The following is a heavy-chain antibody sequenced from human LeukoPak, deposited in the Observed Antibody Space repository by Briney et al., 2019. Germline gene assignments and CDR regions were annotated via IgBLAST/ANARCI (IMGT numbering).Heavy chain of an antibody. D-gene: IGHD6-6*01. J-gene: IGHJ4*02. CDR1: GGSISSGSFY. CDR3: ARDGGGSSYPMPFDY. V-gene: IGHV4-61*02. CDR2: IYTSGST. Sequence: SEPLSLTCTVSGGSISSGSFYWSWIRQPAGKGLEWIGRIYTSGSTNYNPSLKSRVTISVDRSKNQFSLKLSSVTAADTAVYYCARDGGGSSYPMPFDYWGQGTLVTVSS.